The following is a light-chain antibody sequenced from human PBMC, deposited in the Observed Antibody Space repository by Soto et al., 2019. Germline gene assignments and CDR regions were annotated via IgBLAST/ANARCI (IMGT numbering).Light chain of an antibody. CDR3: SSYTSTRTYVV. CDR2: EVS. V-gene: IGLV2-14*01. Sequence: QSALTQPASVSGSPGQSITISCTGTSADVGSYNYVSWYQQHPGKAPKLMIYEVSNRPSGISNRISGSKSGNTASLTVSGLLAEDEADYYCSSYTSTRTYVVFGGGTKLTVL. J-gene: IGLJ2*01. CDR1: SADVGSYNY.